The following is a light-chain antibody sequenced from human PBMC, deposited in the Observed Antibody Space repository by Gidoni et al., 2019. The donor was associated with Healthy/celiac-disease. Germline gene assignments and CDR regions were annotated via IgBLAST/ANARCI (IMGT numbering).Light chain of an antibody. CDR1: SSDVGSYNP. Sequence: ALTPPASVSGSPGQSITISCTGTSSDVGSYNPVSWYQQHPGKAPKLMIYEGSKRPSGVSNRFSGSKSGNTASLTISGLQAEDEADYYCCSYAGSSTLVFGGGTKLTVL. CDR3: CSYAGSSTLV. J-gene: IGLJ2*01. V-gene: IGLV2-23*01. CDR2: EGS.